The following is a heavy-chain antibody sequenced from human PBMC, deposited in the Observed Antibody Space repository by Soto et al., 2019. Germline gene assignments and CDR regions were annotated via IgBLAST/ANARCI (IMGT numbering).Heavy chain of an antibody. CDR1: GYTFTSYA. Sequence: GASVKVSCKVSGYTFTSYAMHWVRQAPGQGLEWMGWISAYNGNTNYAQKLQGRVTMTTDTSTSTAYMELRSLRSDDTAVYYCARDAPPADYWGQGTLVTVSS. CDR3: ARDAPPADY. V-gene: IGHV1-18*01. J-gene: IGHJ4*02. CDR2: ISAYNGNT.